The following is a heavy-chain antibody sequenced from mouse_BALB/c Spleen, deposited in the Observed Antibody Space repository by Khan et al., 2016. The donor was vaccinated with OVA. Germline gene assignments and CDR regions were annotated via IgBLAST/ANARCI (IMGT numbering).Heavy chain of an antibody. J-gene: IGHJ4*01. CDR1: GFSLTNSG. CDR3: ARQPSKHYYRMDY. V-gene: IGHV2-6-1*01. D-gene: IGHD1-1*01. Sequence: VQLQESGPGLVAPSQSLSITSTLSGFSLTNSGIHWVSQPPGKGLEWLVVIWSDGSTTYTSVLKSRLRISKDNSTRQVFLTMHSLQNDDTDMDYCARQPSKHYYRMDYWGQGTSVTVSS. CDR2: IWSDGST.